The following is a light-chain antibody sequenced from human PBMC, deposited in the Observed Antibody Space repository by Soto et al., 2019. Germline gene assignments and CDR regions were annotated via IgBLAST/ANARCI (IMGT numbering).Light chain of an antibody. CDR1: QGISNY. J-gene: IGKJ1*01. V-gene: IGKV1-27*01. Sequence: DIQMTQSPSSLSASVGDRVTITCRASQGISNYLAWYQQKPGKVPKLLIYAASTLQSGVPSRFSGSGSGTDFILTISSLQPVDVATYYCQKYNSAPRTFGQGTKVEIK. CDR3: QKYNSAPRT. CDR2: AAS.